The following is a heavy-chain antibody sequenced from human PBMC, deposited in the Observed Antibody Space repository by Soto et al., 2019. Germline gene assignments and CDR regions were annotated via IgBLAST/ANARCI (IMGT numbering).Heavy chain of an antibody. CDR2: IGGTGNTT. D-gene: IGHD2-2*01. CDR1: GFTFRVYA. Sequence: VRLSESGGALVQPGGSLRLSCAASGFTFRVYAMSWFRQAPGGGLEWVSAIGGTGNTTYYADSVKGRFTIARDNSRDTLYLQMTSLRVEDTAVYYCARIRQLLFVSWGQGTLVSVSS. J-gene: IGHJ4*02. V-gene: IGHV3-23*01. CDR3: ARIRQLLFVS.